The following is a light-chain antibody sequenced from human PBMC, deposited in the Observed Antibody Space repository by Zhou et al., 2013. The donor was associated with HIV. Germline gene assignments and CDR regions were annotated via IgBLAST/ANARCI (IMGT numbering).Light chain of an antibody. V-gene: IGKV3-15*01. J-gene: IGKJ2*01. CDR1: QSVSSN. CDR2: AVS. CDR3: QQYNNWQYT. Sequence: EIVMTQSPATLSVSPGERATLSCKASQSVSSNLAWYQQKPGQAPRLLIYAVSTRFTGIPARFTGSGSGAEFTLTISSVQSEDFAVYYCQQYNNWQYTFGQGTKLEIK.